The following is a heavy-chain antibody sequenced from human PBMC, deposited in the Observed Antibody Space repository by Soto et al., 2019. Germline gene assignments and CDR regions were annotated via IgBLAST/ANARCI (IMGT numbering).Heavy chain of an antibody. CDR3: AKYTTAYSGSYLSFDY. J-gene: IGHJ4*02. Sequence: PGGSLRLSCAASGFTFSSYAMSWVRQAPGKGLEWVSAISGSGGSTYYADSVKGRFTISRDNSKNTLYLQMNSLRAEDTAVYYCAKYTTAYSGSYLSFDYWGQGTLVTVSS. D-gene: IGHD1-26*01. CDR1: GFTFSSYA. CDR2: ISGSGGST. V-gene: IGHV3-23*01.